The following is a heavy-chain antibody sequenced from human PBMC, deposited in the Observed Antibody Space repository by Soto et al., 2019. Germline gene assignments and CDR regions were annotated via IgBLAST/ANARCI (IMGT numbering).Heavy chain of an antibody. CDR1: GGSFSGYY. V-gene: IGHV4-34*01. Sequence: QVQLQQWGAGPLRPLETLSLTCGVSGGSFSGYYWAWIRQSLGKGLEWIGEINDRGSINYNPSLKSRVSISVDTSKNHYSLNLRSVTAADTAVYYCARESDDILTGPPWVWYFDLWGRGTLVTVSS. CDR2: INDRGSI. D-gene: IGHD3-9*01. CDR3: ARESDDILTGPPWVWYFDL. J-gene: IGHJ2*01.